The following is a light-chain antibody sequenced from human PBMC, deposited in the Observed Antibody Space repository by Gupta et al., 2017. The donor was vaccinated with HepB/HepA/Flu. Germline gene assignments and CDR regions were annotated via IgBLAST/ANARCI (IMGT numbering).Light chain of an antibody. V-gene: IGKV3-11*01. J-gene: IGKJ2*02. CDR2: DAS. CDR3: QQRNGHSMCT. CDR1: QTVGYY. Sequence: EIVLTQSPATLSLSPGERATLSCRASQTVGYYLAWYQQKPGQAPRLLIYDASSRDTGIPARFSGSGYGTDLTLTISSREPEDFAVYYCQQRNGHSMCTFGQGTKVEIK.